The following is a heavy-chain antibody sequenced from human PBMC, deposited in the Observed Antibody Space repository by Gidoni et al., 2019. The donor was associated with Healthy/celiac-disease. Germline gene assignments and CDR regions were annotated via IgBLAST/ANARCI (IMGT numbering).Heavy chain of an antibody. CDR3: ARDGGGIGNPPEFDY. V-gene: IGHV3-30-3*01. D-gene: IGHD3-16*01. Sequence: QVQLVESGAGVVQPGRALRLSSAASGFTVRCDAMHCGRQAPGKGLARGAVISYDGSYKYYADSVKGRFTISKDKSKHTLYLQMNSLSAEDTALYYCARDGGGIGNPPEFDYWGQGTLVTVSS. J-gene: IGHJ4*02. CDR1: GFTVRCDA. CDR2: ISYDGSYK.